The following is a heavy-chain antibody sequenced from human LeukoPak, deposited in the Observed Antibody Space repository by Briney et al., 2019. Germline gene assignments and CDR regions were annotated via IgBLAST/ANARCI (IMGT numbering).Heavy chain of an antibody. D-gene: IGHD6-6*01. J-gene: IGHJ4*02. V-gene: IGHV4-34*01. CDR3: ARAPRSARFDY. Sequence: SETLSLTCAVYGGSFSGYYWSWIRQPPGKGLEWIGEINHSGSTNYNPSLKSRVTISVDTSENQFSLKLSSVTAADTAVYYCARAPRSARFDYWGQGTLVTVSS. CDR1: GGSFSGYY. CDR2: INHSGST.